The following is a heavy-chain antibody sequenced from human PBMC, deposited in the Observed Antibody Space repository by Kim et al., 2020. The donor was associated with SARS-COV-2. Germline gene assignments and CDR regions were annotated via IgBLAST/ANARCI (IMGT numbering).Heavy chain of an antibody. CDR2: ISSSGTTI. CDR1: GFTFSDYY. CDR3: AGSYGANPLDY. Sequence: GGSLRLSCVASGFTFSDYYMTWIRQAPGKGLEWVSYISSSGTTIHYADSLKGRFTISRDNAKNSLYLQLNSLRAEDTAVYYCAGSYGANPLDYWGQGTLVSVST. V-gene: IGHV3-11*04. J-gene: IGHJ4*02. D-gene: IGHD1-26*01.